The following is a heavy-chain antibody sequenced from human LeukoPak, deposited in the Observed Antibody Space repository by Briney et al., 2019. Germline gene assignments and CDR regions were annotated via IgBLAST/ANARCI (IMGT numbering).Heavy chain of an antibody. CDR2: IKQDGSEK. Sequence: PGGSLRLSCAASGFTLSTYWMSWVRQAPGEGLEWVANIKQDGSEKNYGDSVRGRFTISRDNAKNSPYLQMNSLRAEDTAVYYCARDSSGYQWGQGTLVTVSS. V-gene: IGHV3-7*01. CDR3: ARDSSGYQ. CDR1: GFTLSTYW. D-gene: IGHD3-22*01. J-gene: IGHJ4*02.